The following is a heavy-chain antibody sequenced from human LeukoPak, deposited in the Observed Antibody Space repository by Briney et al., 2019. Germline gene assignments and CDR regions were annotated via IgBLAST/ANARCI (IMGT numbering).Heavy chain of an antibody. CDR2: ISSSSSTI. D-gene: IGHD3-22*01. CDR3: TRRRRPYDSSGYSFDY. Sequence: PGGSLRLSCAASGFTFSSYSMNWVRQAPGKGLEWVSYISSSSSTIYYADSVKGRFTISRDNAKNSLYLQMNSLRAEDTAVYYCTRRRRPYDSSGYSFDYWGQGTLVTVSS. V-gene: IGHV3-48*01. CDR1: GFTFSSYS. J-gene: IGHJ4*02.